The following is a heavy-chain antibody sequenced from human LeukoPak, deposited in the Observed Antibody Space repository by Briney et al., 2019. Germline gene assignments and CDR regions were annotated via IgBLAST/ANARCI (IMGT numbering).Heavy chain of an antibody. V-gene: IGHV4-59*08. D-gene: IGHD3-10*01. CDR3: ARLTFGTLDN. CDR2: IYYTGST. J-gene: IGHJ4*02. CDR1: SGSISRYY. Sequence: SETLSLTCTVSSGSISRYYWSWIRQPPGKGLEWIGYIYYTGSTNYNPSLKSRVSMSLDTSKSQFSLKLNSVTAADTAVYYCARLTFGTLDNWGQGTLVTVSS.